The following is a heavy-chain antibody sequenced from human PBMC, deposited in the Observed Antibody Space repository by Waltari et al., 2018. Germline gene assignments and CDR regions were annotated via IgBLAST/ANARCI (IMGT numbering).Heavy chain of an antibody. J-gene: IGHJ4*02. Sequence: QVQLVQSGAAVKKPGSSAQVSCKASGGTCSTYVINWVRQAPGQGLEWMGGIIPIFGTPNYAQKFQGRVTIIADESTSTAYMDLSSLRSEDTAVYYCARSYYYDRIGDYPSLGAFDYWGQGTLVTVSS. CDR1: GGTCSTYV. CDR3: ARSYYYDRIGDYPSLGAFDY. CDR2: IIPIFGTP. D-gene: IGHD3-22*01. V-gene: IGHV1-69*12.